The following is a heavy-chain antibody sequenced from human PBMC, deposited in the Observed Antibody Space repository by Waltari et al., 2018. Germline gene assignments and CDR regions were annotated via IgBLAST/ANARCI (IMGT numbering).Heavy chain of an antibody. V-gene: IGHV3-48*03. Sequence: EVQLVESGGGLVQPGGSLRLSCAVSGFTFSIYEMRWVRQAQGKGLEWVSYINSGGVAMYYANSVKGRFTVSRDNAQDSLYLQMNSLRVEDTAFYYCARNRKIVAAGWGRDLDYWGRGTLVTVSS. D-gene: IGHD6-13*01. CDR1: GFTFSIYE. CDR2: INSGGVAM. CDR3: ARNRKIVAAGWGRDLDY. J-gene: IGHJ4*02.